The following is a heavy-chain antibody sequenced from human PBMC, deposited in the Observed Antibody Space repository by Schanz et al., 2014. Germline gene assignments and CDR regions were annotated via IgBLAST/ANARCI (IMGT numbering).Heavy chain of an antibody. CDR3: SRGYCRGWYPYYYGMDV. V-gene: IGHV3-11*06. CDR1: GFTFSDYY. Sequence: QVQLVESGGGLVKPGGSLRLSCVASGFTFSDYYMSWIRQAPGKGLEWVSYISSSSSYTNYADSVKGRFTISRDNAKNSLEPQMNSLGAEDTAGDYWSRGYCRGWYPYYYGMDVWGQGTTVTVSS. CDR2: ISSSSSYT. J-gene: IGHJ6*02. D-gene: IGHD6-19*01.